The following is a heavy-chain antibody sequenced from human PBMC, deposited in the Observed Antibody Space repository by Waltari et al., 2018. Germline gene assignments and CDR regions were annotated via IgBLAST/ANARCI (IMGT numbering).Heavy chain of an antibody. CDR1: GFTCSRFW. Sequence: IQLVESGGGLVQPGGSLRRSCAAAGFTCSRFWMSWVGQAPGKGPEWVANINQDGSEKYYVDSVKGRFTISRDNGKNSLYLQLNSLRVDDTALYYCTDFDYWGLGTLVTVSS. CDR2: INQDGSEK. J-gene: IGHJ4*02. V-gene: IGHV3-7*01. CDR3: TDFDY.